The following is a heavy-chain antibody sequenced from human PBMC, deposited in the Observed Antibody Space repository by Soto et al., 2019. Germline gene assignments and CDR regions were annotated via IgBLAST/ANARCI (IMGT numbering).Heavy chain of an antibody. CDR3: ARVCADDYYYYYGMDV. J-gene: IGHJ6*02. Sequence: TLSLTCTVSGGSISSGDYYWSWIRQPPGKGLEWIGYIYYSGSTYYNPSLKSRVTISVDTSKNQFSLKLSSVTAADTAVYYCARVCADDYYYYYGMDVWGQGTTVTVSS. CDR2: IYYSGST. V-gene: IGHV4-30-4*01. CDR1: GGSISSGDYY.